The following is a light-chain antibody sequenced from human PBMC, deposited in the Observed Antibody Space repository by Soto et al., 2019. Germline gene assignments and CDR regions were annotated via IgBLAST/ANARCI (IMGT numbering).Light chain of an antibody. Sequence: QSALTQPASVSGSPGQSITISCSGTSSDVGGYDYVSWYQQHPDKAPKLMLYEVSNRPSGVSIRFSGSKSGNTASLTISGIQAEDEADYYCSSYTSISTLVFGGGTKLTVL. CDR1: SSDVGGYDY. J-gene: IGLJ3*02. CDR3: SSYTSISTLV. CDR2: EVS. V-gene: IGLV2-14*01.